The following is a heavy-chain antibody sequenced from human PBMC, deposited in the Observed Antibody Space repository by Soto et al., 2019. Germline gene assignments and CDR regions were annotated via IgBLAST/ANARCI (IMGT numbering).Heavy chain of an antibody. J-gene: IGHJ3*02. CDR1: GFTFSDYY. CDR3: ARDRDRIAFDI. Sequence: QVQLVESGGGLVKPGGSLRLSCAASGFTFSDYYMSWIRQAPGKGLEWVSYISCSGSTIYYADSVKGRVTISKDNAKNSLSRQMNSLRAEDTAVNDCARDRDRIAFDIWGQGTMVIVSS. D-gene: IGHD2-21*02. V-gene: IGHV3-11*01. CDR2: ISCSGSTI.